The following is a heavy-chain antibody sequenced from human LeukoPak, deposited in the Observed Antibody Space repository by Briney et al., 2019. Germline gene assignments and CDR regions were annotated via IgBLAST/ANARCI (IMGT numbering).Heavy chain of an antibody. V-gene: IGHV3-11*04. CDR2: ITNNGGAM. CDR3: ARGNFYSGSGSSPLDF. D-gene: IGHD3-10*01. CDR1: GFTFSDYY. J-gene: IGHJ4*02. Sequence: GGSLRLSCVASGFTFSDYYMGWIRQAPGKGLEWISYITNNGGAMFYADSLKGRLTIFRDNAKKSLYLQMNSLRPDDTAVYYCARGNFYSGSGSSPLDFWGQGTLVTVSS.